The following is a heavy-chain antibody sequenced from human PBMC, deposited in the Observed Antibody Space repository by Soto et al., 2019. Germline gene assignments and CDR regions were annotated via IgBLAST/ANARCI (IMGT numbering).Heavy chain of an antibody. V-gene: IGHV4-30-2*01. J-gene: IGHJ6*02. CDR2: IYPTGIT. CDR1: RGSISSVGYS. CDR3: VRDRGGGSGNYYKSEGMDV. D-gene: IGHD3-10*01. Sequence: QLQLQESGSRLVKPSQTLSLTCSVSRGSISSVGYSWSWFRQPPGKGLEWIGYIYPTGITSHNPSLKSRVTMSVDKSRNQFSLKLRSVTAADTAVYYCVRDRGGGSGNYYKSEGMDVWGQGTTVTVSS.